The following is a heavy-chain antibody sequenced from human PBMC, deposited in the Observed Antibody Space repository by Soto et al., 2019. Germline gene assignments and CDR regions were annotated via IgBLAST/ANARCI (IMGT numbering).Heavy chain of an antibody. CDR1: GFSLSTSGVG. J-gene: IGHJ4*02. CDR3: AHIYDYVWGSYRGGFDY. Sequence: SGPTLVNPTQTPTLTCTFSGFSLSTSGVGVGWIRQPPGKALEWLALIYWDDDKRYSPSLKSRLTITKDTSKNQVVLTMTNMDPVDTATYYCAHIYDYVWGSYRGGFDYWGQGTLVTVSS. V-gene: IGHV2-5*02. D-gene: IGHD3-16*02. CDR2: IYWDDDK.